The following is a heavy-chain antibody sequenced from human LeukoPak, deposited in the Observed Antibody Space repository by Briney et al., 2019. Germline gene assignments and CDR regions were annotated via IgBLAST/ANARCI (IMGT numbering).Heavy chain of an antibody. Sequence: ASVKVSCKASGYTFTSYYMHWVRQAPGQGLEWMGIINPSGGSTSYAQKFQGRVTMTRDTSTSTVYMELSSLRSEDTAVYYCARVTRAMVVNEVYFDYWGQGTLVTVSS. J-gene: IGHJ4*02. CDR1: GYTFTSYY. D-gene: IGHD4-23*01. V-gene: IGHV1-46*01. CDR2: INPSGGST. CDR3: ARVTRAMVVNEVYFDY.